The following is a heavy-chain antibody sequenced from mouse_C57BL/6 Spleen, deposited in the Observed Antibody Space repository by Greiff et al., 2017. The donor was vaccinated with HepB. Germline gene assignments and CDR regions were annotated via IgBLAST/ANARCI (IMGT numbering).Heavy chain of an antibody. J-gene: IGHJ4*01. CDR1: GYTFTSYT. CDR3: ARGGIYYDYDYAMDY. Sequence: VKLMESGAELARPGASVKMSCKASGYTFTSYTMHWVKQRPGQGLEWIGYINPSSGYTKYNQKFKDKATLTADKSSSTAYMQLSSLTSEDSAVYYCARGGIYYDYDYAMDYWGQGTSVTVSS. CDR2: INPSSGYT. V-gene: IGHV1-4*01. D-gene: IGHD2-4*01.